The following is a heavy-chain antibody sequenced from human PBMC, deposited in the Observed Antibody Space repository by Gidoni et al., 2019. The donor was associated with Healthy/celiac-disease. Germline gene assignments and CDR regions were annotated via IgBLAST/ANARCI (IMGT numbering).Heavy chain of an antibody. J-gene: IGHJ6*03. V-gene: IGHV1-69*06. CDR1: GGTFSRYA. D-gene: IGHD2-2*01. CDR2: IIPIFGTA. Sequence: QVQLVQSGAEVRKPGSSVKVSCKASGGTFSRYAISCVRQAPGQGLEWMGGIIPIFGTANYAQKFQGRVTITADKSTSTAYMELSSLRSEDTAVYYCARSTSEGGMNYYYYYMDVWGKGTTVTVSS. CDR3: ARSTSEGGMNYYYYYMDV.